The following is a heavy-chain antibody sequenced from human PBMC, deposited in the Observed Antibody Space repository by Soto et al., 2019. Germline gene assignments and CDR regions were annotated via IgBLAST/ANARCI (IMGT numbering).Heavy chain of an antibody. CDR2: IYHSGST. Sequence: PSETLSLTCAVSVGSISSSNWWSWVRQPPGKGLEWIGEIYHSGSTNYNPSLKSRVTISVDKSKNQFSLKLSSVTAADTAVYYCASSRDFWSGYYGYWGQGTLVTVSS. CDR1: VGSISSSNW. J-gene: IGHJ4*02. CDR3: ASSRDFWSGYYGY. D-gene: IGHD3-3*01. V-gene: IGHV4-4*02.